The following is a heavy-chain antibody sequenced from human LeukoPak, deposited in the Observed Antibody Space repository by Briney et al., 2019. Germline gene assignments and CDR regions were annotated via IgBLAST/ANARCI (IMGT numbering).Heavy chain of an antibody. CDR3: ARQFEF. V-gene: IGHV4-39*01. CDR1: GGSISGTTYY. Sequence: PSETLSLTCSVSGGSISGTTYYWGWIRQPPGKGLEWIGSNYYSGSAYYNPSLKSRVTISVDTSKNQFSLKLSSVTAADTAVYYCARQFEFWGQGTLVTVSS. J-gene: IGHJ4*02. CDR2: NYYSGSA.